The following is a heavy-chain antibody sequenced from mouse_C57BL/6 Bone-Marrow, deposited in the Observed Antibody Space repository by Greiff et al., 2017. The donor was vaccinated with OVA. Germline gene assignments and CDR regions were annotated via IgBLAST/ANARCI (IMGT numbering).Heavy chain of an antibody. CDR1: GYTFTSYW. D-gene: IGHD1-1*01. J-gene: IGHJ1*03. Sequence: VQLQQPGAELVKPGASVKMSCKASGYTFTSYWITWVKQRPGQGLEWIGDIYPGSGSTNYNEKFKSKATLTVDTSSSTAYMQLSSLTSEASAVYYCAKATVVPDWYFDVWGTGTTVTVSS. CDR3: AKATVVPDWYFDV. V-gene: IGHV1-55*01. CDR2: IYPGSGST.